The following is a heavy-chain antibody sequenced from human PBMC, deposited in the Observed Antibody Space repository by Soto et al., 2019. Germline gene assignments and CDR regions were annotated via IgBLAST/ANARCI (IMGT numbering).Heavy chain of an antibody. CDR2: IWSDGNRK. D-gene: IGHD2-15*01. V-gene: IGHV3-33*01. CDR3: VRGGKTAGGFDV. Sequence: QVQLVESGGGAVQPGRSLRLSCAASGFTLSDYGMHWVRQAPDKGLEWVAVIWSDGNRKYYAESVKGRFTISRDNPDNTLFLEMNSLTADDTAVYYCVRGGKTAGGFDVWGQGTMVTVSS. CDR1: GFTLSDYG. J-gene: IGHJ3*01.